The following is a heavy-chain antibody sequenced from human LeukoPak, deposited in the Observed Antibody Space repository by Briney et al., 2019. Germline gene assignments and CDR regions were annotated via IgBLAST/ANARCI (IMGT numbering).Heavy chain of an antibody. CDR3: ARDLTRIKSSGWYFIRFDP. CDR2: ISAYNGNT. J-gene: IGHJ5*02. D-gene: IGHD6-19*01. CDR1: GYTFTSYG. Sequence: ASVKVSCKASGYTFTSYGISWVRQAPGQGLEWMGWISAYNGNTNYAQKLQGRVTVTTDTSTSTAYMELRSLRSDDTAVYYCARDLTRIKSSGWYFIRFDPWGQGTLVTVSS. V-gene: IGHV1-18*01.